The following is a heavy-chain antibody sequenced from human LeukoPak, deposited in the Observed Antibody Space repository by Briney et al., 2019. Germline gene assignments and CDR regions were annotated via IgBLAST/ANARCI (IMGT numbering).Heavy chain of an antibody. J-gene: IGHJ2*01. Sequence: GASVKVSCKASGYTFTSYAMHWVRQAPGQRLEWMGWINAGNGNTKYSQKFQGRVTITRDTSASTAYMELSSLRPEDTAVYYCARVRNDYGDYRPRDRYFDLWGRGTLVTVSS. CDR2: INAGNGNT. D-gene: IGHD4-17*01. CDR3: ARVRNDYGDYRPRDRYFDL. CDR1: GYTFTSYA. V-gene: IGHV1-3*01.